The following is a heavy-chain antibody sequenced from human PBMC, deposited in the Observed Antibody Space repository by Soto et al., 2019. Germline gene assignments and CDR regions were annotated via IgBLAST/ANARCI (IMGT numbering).Heavy chain of an antibody. Sequence: GXSLRLSCAASGLTFSSYWLSWFRQAPVNGLEWLANIKQDGSEKYYVDSVKGRFTISRDNAKNSLYLQMNSLRAEDTAVYYCARVRHLLWFGESNFDYWGQGTLVTVSS. V-gene: IGHV3-7*01. D-gene: IGHD3-10*01. CDR1: GLTFSSYW. CDR2: IKQDGSEK. J-gene: IGHJ4*02. CDR3: ARVRHLLWFGESNFDY.